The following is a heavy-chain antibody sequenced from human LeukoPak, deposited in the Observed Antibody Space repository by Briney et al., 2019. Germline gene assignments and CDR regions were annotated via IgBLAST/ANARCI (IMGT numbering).Heavy chain of an antibody. Sequence: ASVKVSCKASGYTFTGYYMHWVRQAPGQGLEWMGWINPNSGGTNYAQKFQGRVTMTRDTSISTAYMEVSRLRSDDTAVYYCARGYCSSTSCSYYYYYYMDVWGKGTTVTVSS. CDR2: INPNSGGT. J-gene: IGHJ6*03. CDR1: GYTFTGYY. V-gene: IGHV1-2*02. D-gene: IGHD2-2*01. CDR3: ARGYCSSTSCSYYYYYYMDV.